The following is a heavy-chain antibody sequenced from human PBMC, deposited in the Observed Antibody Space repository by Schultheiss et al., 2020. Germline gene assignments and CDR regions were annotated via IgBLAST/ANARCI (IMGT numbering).Heavy chain of an antibody. CDR1: GGAISSSSYY. V-gene: IGHV4-39*01. Sequence: SETLSLTCTVSGGAISSSSYYWGWIRQPPGKGLEWIGTIYYSGSTYYNPSLKSRVTISVDTSKIQFSLRLTSVTAADPAVYYCARAPYGDYSDYWGQGTLVTVSS. CDR3: ARAPYGDYSDY. CDR2: IYYSGST. D-gene: IGHD4-17*01. J-gene: IGHJ4*02.